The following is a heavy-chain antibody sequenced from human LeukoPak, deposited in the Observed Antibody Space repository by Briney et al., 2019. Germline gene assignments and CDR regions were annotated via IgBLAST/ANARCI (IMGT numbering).Heavy chain of an antibody. CDR3: AREVRDYVWGSYLSAFDI. V-gene: IGHV4-38-2*02. D-gene: IGHD3-16*02. CDR1: GYSISSGYY. J-gene: IGHJ3*02. CDR2: IYHSGRT. Sequence: SETLSLTCTVSGYSISSGYYWGWIRQPPGKGLEWIGSIYHSGRTFYNPSLKSRVTISVDTSKNQFSLKLTSVTAADTAVYYCAREVRDYVWGSYLSAFDIWGQGTMVTVSS.